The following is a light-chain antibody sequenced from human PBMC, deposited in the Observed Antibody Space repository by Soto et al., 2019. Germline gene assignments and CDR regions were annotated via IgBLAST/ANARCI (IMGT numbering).Light chain of an antibody. CDR3: LQDYSFPRT. CDR2: DAS. V-gene: IGKV1-5*01. J-gene: IGKJ4*01. CDR1: QSISSW. Sequence: DIQMSQSPSTLSASVGDRVTITCRASQSISSWLAWYQQKPGKAPKLLIYDASSLQSGVPSRFSGSGSGTDFTLTISSLQSEDFATYYCLQDYSFPRTFGGGTKVDIK.